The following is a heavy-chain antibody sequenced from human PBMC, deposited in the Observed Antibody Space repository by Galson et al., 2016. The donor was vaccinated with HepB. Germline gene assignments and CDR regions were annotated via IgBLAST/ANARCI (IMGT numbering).Heavy chain of an antibody. CDR2: VYHSGST. V-gene: IGHV4-4*02. CDR3: AREDAGSGRLDY. CDR1: GDSISGRSW. J-gene: IGHJ4*02. D-gene: IGHD3-10*01. Sequence: SETLFLTCTVSGDSISGRSWWTWVRQPPGRGLEWIGQVYHSGSTNYNPSLKSRVTISVDRSKNQFSLNLNSVTAADTAVYYCAREDAGSGRLDYWGQGTLVTVSS.